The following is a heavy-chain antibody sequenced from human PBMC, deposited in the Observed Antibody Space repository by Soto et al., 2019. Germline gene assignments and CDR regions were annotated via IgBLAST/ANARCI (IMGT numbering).Heavy chain of an antibody. Sequence: GGSLRLSCAASGFTFDDYGMSWVRQAPGKGLEWVSGINWNGGSTGYADSVKGRFTISRDNAKNSLYLQMNSLRAEDTALYYCAREEGYGSGSYYRGAPMDVWGQGTTVTVSS. D-gene: IGHD3-10*01. CDR3: AREEGYGSGSYYRGAPMDV. CDR1: GFTFDDYG. CDR2: INWNGGST. J-gene: IGHJ6*02. V-gene: IGHV3-20*04.